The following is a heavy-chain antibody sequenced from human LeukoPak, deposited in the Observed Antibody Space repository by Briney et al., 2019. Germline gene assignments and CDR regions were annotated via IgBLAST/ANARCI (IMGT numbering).Heavy chain of an antibody. Sequence: GGSLRLSCAASGFTFSSYWMSWVRQAPGKGLEWVANIKQDGSEKYYVDSVKGRFTISRDNAKNPLYLQMNSLRAEDTAVYYCARDLFPVGATTVFDYWGQGTLVTVSS. V-gene: IGHV3-7*01. CDR1: GFTFSSYW. D-gene: IGHD1-26*01. CDR2: IKQDGSEK. J-gene: IGHJ4*02. CDR3: ARDLFPVGATTVFDY.